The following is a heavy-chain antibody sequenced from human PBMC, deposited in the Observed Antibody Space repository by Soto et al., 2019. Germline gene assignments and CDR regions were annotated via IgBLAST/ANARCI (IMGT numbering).Heavy chain of an antibody. V-gene: IGHV1-8*01. Sequence: QAHLEQSGAEVKRPGASVKVSCKASGYTFSDFDINWLRQASGQGPEWMVWMNAKSGDTFFAQRFQCKFKRTRDSSLSPASMEVGSLTSDDTAMYYCARGNPFNYAGFDVWGQGTTVAVSS. CDR3: ARGNPFNYAGFDV. CDR1: GYTFSDFD. D-gene: IGHD3-16*01. J-gene: IGHJ6*02. CDR2: MNAKSGDT.